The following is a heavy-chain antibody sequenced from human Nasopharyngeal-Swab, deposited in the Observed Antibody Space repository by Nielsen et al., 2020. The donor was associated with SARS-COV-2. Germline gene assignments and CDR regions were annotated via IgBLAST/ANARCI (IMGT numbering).Heavy chain of an antibody. CDR1: GFTVSSNY. V-gene: IGHV3-53*01. CDR2: IYSGGST. J-gene: IGHJ4*02. CDR3: ARWGGTHFDY. D-gene: IGHD2-15*01. Sequence: GESLKISCAASGFTVSSNYMSWVRHAPGKGLEWVSVIYSGGSTYYADSVKGRFTISRDNSKNTLYLQMNSLRAEDTAVYYCARWGGTHFDYWGQGTLVTVSS.